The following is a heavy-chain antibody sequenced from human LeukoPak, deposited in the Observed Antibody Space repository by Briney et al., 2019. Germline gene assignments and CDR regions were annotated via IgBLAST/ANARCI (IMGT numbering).Heavy chain of an antibody. CDR2: ISYDGSNK. Sequence: GGSLRLSCAASGFTFSSYGMHRVRQAPGKGLEWVAVISYDGSNKYYADSVKGRFTISRDNSKNTLYLQMNSLRAEDTAVYYCAKCLGWQSRTFYYYGMDVWGQGTTVTVSS. CDR3: AKCLGWQSRTFYYYGMDV. J-gene: IGHJ6*02. CDR1: GFTFSSYG. D-gene: IGHD6-19*01. V-gene: IGHV3-30*18.